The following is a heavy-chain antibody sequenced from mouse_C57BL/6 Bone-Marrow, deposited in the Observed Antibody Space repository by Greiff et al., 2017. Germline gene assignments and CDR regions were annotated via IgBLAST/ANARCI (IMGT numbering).Heavy chain of an antibody. J-gene: IGHJ1*03. V-gene: IGHV10-3*01. CDR2: IRSKSSNYAT. CDR1: GFTFNTYA. Sequence: EVHLVESGGGLVQPKGSLKLSCAASGFTFNTYAMHWVRQAPGKGLEWVARIRSKSSNYATYYADSVKDRFTISRDDSQSMLYLQMNNLKTEDTAMYYCVRQRGGYYDWYFDVWGTGTTVTVSS. D-gene: IGHD2-3*01. CDR3: VRQRGGYYDWYFDV.